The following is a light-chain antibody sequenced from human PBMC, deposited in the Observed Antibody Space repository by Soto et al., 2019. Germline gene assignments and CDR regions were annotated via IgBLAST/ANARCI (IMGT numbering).Light chain of an antibody. CDR1: SSDVGFYNY. CDR3: SSYTRSTTWV. Sequence: QSALTQPASVSGSPGQSITISCTGTSSDVGFYNYVSWYQQHPGTAPKLLIYEVSNRPSGVSNRFSGSKSGSTASLTISGLQAEDEADYHCSSYTRSTTWVFGGGTKVTVL. V-gene: IGLV2-14*01. CDR2: EVS. J-gene: IGLJ3*02.